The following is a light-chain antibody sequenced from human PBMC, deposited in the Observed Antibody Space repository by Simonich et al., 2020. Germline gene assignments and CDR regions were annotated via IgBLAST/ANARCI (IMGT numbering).Light chain of an antibody. V-gene: IGLV2-11*01. CDR1: SSDVGGYNY. J-gene: IGLJ3*02. CDR2: DVS. CDR3: CSYAGSYTWV. Sequence: QSALTQPRSVSGSPGQSVTISCTGTSSDVGGYNYVSWYKQHPGKAPKLMIYDVSKRPSGVPVRFSGSKSGNTASLTISGLQAEDEADYYCCSYAGSYTWVFGGGTKLTVL.